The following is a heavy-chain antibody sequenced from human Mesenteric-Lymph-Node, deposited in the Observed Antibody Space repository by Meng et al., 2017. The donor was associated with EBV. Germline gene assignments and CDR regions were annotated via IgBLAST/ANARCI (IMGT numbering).Heavy chain of an antibody. CDR1: GYTFTGYG. CDR3: ARGNGATT. Sequence: QVQLVQSGAEVKKPWASRQVSCKASGYTFTGYGINWVRQAPGQGLEWMGYISTYNGNTNYAQKLQGRLTMTTDTSTSTAYMELTSLTSDDTAVYYCARGNGATTWGQGTLVTVSS. D-gene: IGHD5-24*01. V-gene: IGHV1-18*01. J-gene: IGHJ5*02. CDR2: ISTYNGNT.